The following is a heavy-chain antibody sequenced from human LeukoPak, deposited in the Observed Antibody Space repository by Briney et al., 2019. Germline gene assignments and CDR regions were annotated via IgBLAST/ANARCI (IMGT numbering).Heavy chain of an antibody. D-gene: IGHD3-10*01. Sequence: PSETLSLTCTVSGGSITRYYWTWIRQPPGKGLEYIGYVFYSGSTNYNPSLKSRITISVDTSKSHFSLRLTSVTAADTAIYYCARGGVLGQSAFDIWGHGTLVTVSS. CDR3: ARGGVLGQSAFDI. V-gene: IGHV4-59*01. CDR2: VFYSGST. J-gene: IGHJ3*02. CDR1: GGSITRYY.